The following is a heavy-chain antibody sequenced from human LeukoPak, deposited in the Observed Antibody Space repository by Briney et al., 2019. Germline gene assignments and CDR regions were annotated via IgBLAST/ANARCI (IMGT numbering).Heavy chain of an antibody. CDR2: ISWNSGSI. Sequence: PGGSLRLSCAASGFTFDDYAMHWVRQAPGKGLEWVSGISWNSGSIGYADSVKGRFTISRDNAKNSLYLQMNSLRAEDTALYYCASMVRGVINWGQRTLVTVSS. CDR3: ASMVRGVIN. D-gene: IGHD3-10*01. J-gene: IGHJ4*02. V-gene: IGHV3-9*01. CDR1: GFTFDDYA.